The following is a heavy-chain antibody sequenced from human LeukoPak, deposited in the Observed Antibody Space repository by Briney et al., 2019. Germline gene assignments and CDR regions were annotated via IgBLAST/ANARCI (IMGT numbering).Heavy chain of an antibody. CDR3: ARDPTYSSSWSYYYYYYGMDV. CDR1: GFTFSTFG. CDR2: IWYDGSNK. V-gene: IGHV3-33*01. D-gene: IGHD6-13*01. J-gene: IGHJ6*02. Sequence: GGSLRLSCAASGFTFSTFGMHWVRQAPGKGLEWVALIWYDGSNKYYADSVKGRFTISRDNSKNTLYLQMNSLRAEDTAVYYCARDPTYSSSWSYYYYYYGMDVWGQGTTVTVSS.